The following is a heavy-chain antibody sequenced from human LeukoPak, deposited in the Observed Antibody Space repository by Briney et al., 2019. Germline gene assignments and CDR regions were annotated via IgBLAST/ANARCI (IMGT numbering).Heavy chain of an antibody. J-gene: IGHJ4*02. V-gene: IGHV3-7*01. CDR2: IKQDGTEK. CDR3: AKLAKYFYGSETYYFFEH. Sequence: GESLRLSCAASGFSFTTYWMCWVRQAPGKGLEWVANIKQDGTEKYYVDSVKGRFTISRDNAKNSLYLQMTSLRVEDTAVYYCAKLAKYFYGSETYYFFEHWGQGTPVTASS. CDR1: GFSFTTYW. D-gene: IGHD3-10*01.